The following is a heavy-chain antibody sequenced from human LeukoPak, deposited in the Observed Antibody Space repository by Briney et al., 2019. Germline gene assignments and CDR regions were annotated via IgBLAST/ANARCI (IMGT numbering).Heavy chain of an antibody. CDR3: ARATEAMVHMGDY. D-gene: IGHD5-18*01. J-gene: IGHJ4*02. CDR1: GYTFTGYY. Sequence: ASVKVSCEASGYTFTGYYMHWVRQAPGQGLEWMGWISPNSGGTNYAQQFQGRVTMTRDTSISTAYMELSRLRSDDTAVYYCARATEAMVHMGDYWGQGTLVTVSS. CDR2: ISPNSGGT. V-gene: IGHV1-2*02.